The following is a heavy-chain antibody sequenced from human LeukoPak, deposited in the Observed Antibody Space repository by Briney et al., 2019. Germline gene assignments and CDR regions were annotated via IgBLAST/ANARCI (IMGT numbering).Heavy chain of an antibody. Sequence: SETLSLTCEVYGGSLSPYWWSWIRQPPGKGLEWIGEINHSGSTNYNPSLESRVTISVDTSKNQFFLKLSSVTAADTAVYYCARGPTYYDFWSGYYSWFDPWGQGTLVTVSS. J-gene: IGHJ5*02. V-gene: IGHV4-34*01. D-gene: IGHD3-3*01. CDR1: GGSLSPYW. CDR3: ARGPTYYDFWSGYYSWFDP. CDR2: INHSGST.